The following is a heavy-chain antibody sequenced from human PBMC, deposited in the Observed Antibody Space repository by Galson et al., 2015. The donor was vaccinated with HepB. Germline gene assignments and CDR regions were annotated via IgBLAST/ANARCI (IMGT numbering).Heavy chain of an antibody. J-gene: IGHJ4*02. CDR3: ARDLLQYFDWLSPSYYFDY. V-gene: IGHV3-7*03. CDR2: IKQDGSGK. Sequence: SLRLSCAASGFTFSSYWMSWVRQAPGKGLEWVANIKQDGSGKYYVDSVKGRFTISRDNAKNSLYLQMNSLRAEDTAVYYCARDLLQYFDWLSPSYYFDYWGQGTLVTVSS. CDR1: GFTFSSYW. D-gene: IGHD3-9*01.